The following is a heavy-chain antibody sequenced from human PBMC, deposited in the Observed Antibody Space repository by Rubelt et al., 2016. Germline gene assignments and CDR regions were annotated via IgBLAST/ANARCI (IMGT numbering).Heavy chain of an antibody. J-gene: IGHJ4*02. V-gene: IGHV3-53*01. Sequence: LEWVSVIYSGGSTYYADSVKGRFTISRDTSKNTLYLQMNSLRAEETAVYYCARARGSGYSGFDYWGQGTLVTVSS. CDR3: ARARGSGYSGFDY. D-gene: IGHD3-22*01. CDR2: IYSGGST.